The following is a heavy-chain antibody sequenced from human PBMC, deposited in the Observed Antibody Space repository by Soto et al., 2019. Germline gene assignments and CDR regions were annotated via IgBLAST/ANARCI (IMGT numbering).Heavy chain of an antibody. CDR1: GGTFSSHA. Sequence: QVQLVQSGAEVKKPGSSVKVSCKASGGTFSSHAISWVRQAPGQGPEWMGGIIPIFGTANYAQKFQGRVTITADESTSTAYMGLSSLRSEDTAVYYCASGGGRGYYYGMDVWGQGTTVTVSS. CDR3: ASGGGRGYYYGMDV. J-gene: IGHJ6*02. D-gene: IGHD3-16*01. V-gene: IGHV1-69*01. CDR2: IIPIFGTA.